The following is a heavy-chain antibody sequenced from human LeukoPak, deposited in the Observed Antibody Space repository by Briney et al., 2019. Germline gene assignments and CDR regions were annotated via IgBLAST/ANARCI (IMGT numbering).Heavy chain of an antibody. D-gene: IGHD4-17*01. V-gene: IGHV4-38-2*01. Sequence: PWETLSLTCAVFGYSISSGYYCGWIRQPPGKGLEWIGSIYHSGSTYYNPSLKSRVTISVDTSKNQFSLKLSSVTAADTAVYYCARRKYYGDLDYWGQGTLVTVSS. CDR2: IYHSGST. CDR1: GYSISSGYY. J-gene: IGHJ4*02. CDR3: ARRKYYGDLDY.